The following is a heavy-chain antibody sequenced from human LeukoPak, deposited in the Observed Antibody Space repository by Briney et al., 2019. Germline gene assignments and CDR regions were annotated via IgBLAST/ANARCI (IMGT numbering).Heavy chain of an antibody. Sequence: SETLSLTCAVYGGSFSGYYWSWIRQPPGKGLEWIGEINHSGSTNYNPSLKSRVTISVDTSRNQFSLKLSSVTAADTAVYYCARVRNSMATTFDYWGQGTLVTVSS. CDR3: ARVRNSMATTFDY. V-gene: IGHV4-34*01. CDR2: INHSGST. J-gene: IGHJ4*02. D-gene: IGHD5-24*01. CDR1: GGSFSGYY.